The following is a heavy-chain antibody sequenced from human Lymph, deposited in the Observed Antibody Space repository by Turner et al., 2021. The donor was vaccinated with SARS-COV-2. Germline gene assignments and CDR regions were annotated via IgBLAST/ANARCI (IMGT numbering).Heavy chain of an antibody. Sequence: QVQLVQSGAEVKKPGSSVKVSCKASVGTFSSSAISWVRQAPGQGLEGMGGITPPLARENYAQKFQGRVTITADKSTGTAYMELSSLRSEDTAVYFCARIAAPGMGGGVHYYYYAMDVWGQGTTVTVSS. J-gene: IGHJ6*02. CDR1: VGTFSSSA. CDR3: ARIAAPGMGGGVHYYYYAMDV. D-gene: IGHD6-13*01. CDR2: ITPPLARE. V-gene: IGHV1-69*10.